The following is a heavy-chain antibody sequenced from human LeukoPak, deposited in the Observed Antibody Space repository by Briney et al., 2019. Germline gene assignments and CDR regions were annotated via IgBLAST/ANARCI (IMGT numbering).Heavy chain of an antibody. D-gene: IGHD2-21*02. V-gene: IGHV5-51*01. CDR2: IYPGDSDT. CDR1: GYSFTSYW. CDR3: ARHSVWVVTARGLDNWFDP. J-gene: IGHJ5*02. Sequence: GESLKISCKGSGYSFTSYWIGWVRQMPGKGLEWMGIIYPGDSDTRYSPSFQGQVTISADKSISTAYLQWSSLKASDTAMYYCARHSVWVVTARGLDNWFDPWGQGTLVTVSS.